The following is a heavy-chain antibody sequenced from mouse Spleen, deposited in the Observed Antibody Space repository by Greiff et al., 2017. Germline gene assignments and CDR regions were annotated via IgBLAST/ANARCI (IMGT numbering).Heavy chain of an antibody. CDR2: INPYNGGT. CDR3: ARSLIYDGPLDY. CDR1: GYTFTDYY. D-gene: IGHD2-3*01. J-gene: IGHJ2*01. Sequence: VQLQQSGPVLVKPGASVKMSCKASGYTFTDYYMNWVKQSHGKSLEWIGVINPYNGGTSYNQKFKGKATLTVDKSSSTAYMELNSLTSEDSAVYYCARSLIYDGPLDYWGQGTTLTVSS. V-gene: IGHV1-19*01.